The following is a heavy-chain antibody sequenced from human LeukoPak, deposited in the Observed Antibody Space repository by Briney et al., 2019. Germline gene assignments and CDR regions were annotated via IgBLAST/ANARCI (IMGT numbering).Heavy chain of an antibody. J-gene: IGHJ4*02. CDR3: TRGQHYYDSSGYYPLTLYY. CDR1: GGSISSYY. CDR2: IYYSGST. Sequence: PSETLSLTCTVSGGSISSYYWSWIRQPPGKGLEWIGCIYYSGSTNYNPSLKSRVTISVDTSKNQFSLKLSSVTAADTAVYYCTRGQHYYDSSGYYPLTLYYWGQGTLVTVSS. V-gene: IGHV4-59*01. D-gene: IGHD3-22*01.